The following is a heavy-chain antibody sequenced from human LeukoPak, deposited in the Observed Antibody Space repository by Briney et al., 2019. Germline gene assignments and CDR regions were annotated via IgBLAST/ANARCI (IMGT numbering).Heavy chain of an antibody. J-gene: IGHJ4*02. CDR2: ISYDGGIT. V-gene: IGHV3-30*01. CDR1: GFTFSSYA. D-gene: IGHD3-10*02. CDR3: ARHTTYYYDGGSSGPHYFDY. Sequence: GGSLRLSCAASGFTFSSYAMYWVRQAPGKGPEWLAVISYDGGITHYADSVKDRFTISRDNSKNTLFPQLNSLRGDDTAVYYCARHTTYYYDGGSSGPHYFDYWGQGTLVTVSS.